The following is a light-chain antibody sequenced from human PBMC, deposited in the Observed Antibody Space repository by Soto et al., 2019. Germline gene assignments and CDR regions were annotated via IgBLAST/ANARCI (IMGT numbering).Light chain of an antibody. CDR3: QQYKNWPPWT. Sequence: EIAMTQSPATLSVSPGERATISCRGSQSVSSNLAWYQQKPGQAPRLLIYGASTRATGIPARFSGSVSGTEFTLTIRSLQSADFAVYYGQQYKNWPPWTFGQGTKVDIK. CDR2: GAS. V-gene: IGKV3-15*01. CDR1: QSVSSN. J-gene: IGKJ1*01.